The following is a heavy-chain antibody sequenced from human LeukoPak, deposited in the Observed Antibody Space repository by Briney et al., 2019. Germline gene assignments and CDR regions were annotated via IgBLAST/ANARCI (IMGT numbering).Heavy chain of an antibody. V-gene: IGHV3-23*01. J-gene: IGHJ3*02. CDR2: ITGNGGTT. Sequence: PGGSLRLSCAASGFTFSNYGMNWVRQAPGKGLEWVSGITGNGGTTYYADSVKGRFTISRDNSKNTLFLHMNSLRAEDTAVYYCARDSGNYLDAFDIWGQGTMVTVSS. D-gene: IGHD1-7*01. CDR3: ARDSGNYLDAFDI. CDR1: GFTFSNYG.